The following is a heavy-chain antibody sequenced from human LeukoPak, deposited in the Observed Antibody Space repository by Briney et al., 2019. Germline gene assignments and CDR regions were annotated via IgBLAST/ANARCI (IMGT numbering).Heavy chain of an antibody. D-gene: IGHD3-22*01. J-gene: IGHJ4*02. CDR2: ISSSSYI. Sequence: GGSLRLSCAASGFTFSSYSMNWVRQAPGKGLEWVSSISSSSYIYYADSVKGRFTISRDNAKNSLYLQMNSLRAEDTAVYYCARDLGLYYYDSSGYSENDYWGQGTLVTVSS. V-gene: IGHV3-21*01. CDR1: GFTFSSYS. CDR3: ARDLGLYYYDSSGYSENDY.